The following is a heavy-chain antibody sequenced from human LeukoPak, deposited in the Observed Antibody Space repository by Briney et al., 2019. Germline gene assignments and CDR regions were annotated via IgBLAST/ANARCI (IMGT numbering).Heavy chain of an antibody. V-gene: IGHV1-24*01. CDR3: ATTMTGYYYSDSSGYPFDY. CDR2: FDSEDGET. D-gene: IGHD3-22*01. Sequence: ASVKVSCKVSGYTLTELSMHWVRQAPGKGLEWMGGFDSEDGETIYAQKFQGRVTMTEDTSTDTAYMELSSLRSEDTAVYYCATTMTGYYYSDSSGYPFDYWGQGTLVTVSS. J-gene: IGHJ4*02. CDR1: GYTLTELS.